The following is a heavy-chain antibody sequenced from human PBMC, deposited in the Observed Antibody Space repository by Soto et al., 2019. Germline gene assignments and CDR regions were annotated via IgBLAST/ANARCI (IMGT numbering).Heavy chain of an antibody. CDR2: IYYSGST. J-gene: IGHJ4*02. CDR1: GGSISSYY. CDR3: ARGQEWELLLDY. D-gene: IGHD1-26*01. V-gene: IGHV4-59*01. Sequence: KPSETLSLTCTVSGGSISSYYWSWIRQPPGKGLEWIGYIYYSGSTNYNPSLKSRVTISVDTSKNQFSLKLSSVTAADTAVYYCARGQEWELLLDYWGQGTLVTVSS.